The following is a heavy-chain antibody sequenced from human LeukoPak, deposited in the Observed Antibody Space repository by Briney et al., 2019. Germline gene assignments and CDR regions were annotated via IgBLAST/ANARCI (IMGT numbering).Heavy chain of an antibody. V-gene: IGHV3-20*04. J-gene: IGHJ4*02. CDR1: GFTFDDYG. CDR3: ARGTLNIPGEHGAFDY. Sequence: TGGSLRLSCAASGFTFDDYGISWVRQAPGKGLEWVSGISWNGGYIHYADSVKGRFTISRDNAKNSLYLQMNSLRAEDTAVYYCARGTLNIPGEHGAFDYWGQGTLVTVSS. CDR2: ISWNGGYI. D-gene: IGHD1-14*01.